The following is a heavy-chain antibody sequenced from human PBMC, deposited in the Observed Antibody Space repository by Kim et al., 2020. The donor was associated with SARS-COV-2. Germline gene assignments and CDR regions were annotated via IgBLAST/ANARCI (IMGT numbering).Heavy chain of an antibody. J-gene: IGHJ6*02. CDR1: GGSFSGHQ. CDR2: INHSGTV. D-gene: IGHD3-3*01. V-gene: IGHV4-34*01. CDR3: ARGRAGVVPSPLLGLGPYYEYFHMDV. Sequence: SETLSLTCAVYGGSFSGHQWSWIRQSPGKGLEWIGAINHSGTVNHNPSLKSRVALSVDTSKNQFSLSLASVTAADTGFYYCARGRAGVVPSPLLGLGPYYEYFHMDVWGHGTTVVVSS.